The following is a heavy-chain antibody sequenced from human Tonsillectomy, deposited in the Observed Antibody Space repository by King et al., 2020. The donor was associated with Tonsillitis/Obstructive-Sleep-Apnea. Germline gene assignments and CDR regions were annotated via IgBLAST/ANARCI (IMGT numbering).Heavy chain of an antibody. CDR2: IYHSGST. D-gene: IGHD2-15*01. V-gene: IGHV4-4*02. CDR3: ARDWWYDFTPFGYYMDV. Sequence: VQLQESGPGLVKPSGTLSLTCAVSGGSISSSNWWSWVRQPPGKGLEWIGEIYHSGSTNYNPSLKSRVTISVDKSKNQFSLKLSSVTAADTAVYYCARDWWYDFTPFGYYMDVWGKGTTVTVSS. CDR1: GGSISSSNW. J-gene: IGHJ6*03.